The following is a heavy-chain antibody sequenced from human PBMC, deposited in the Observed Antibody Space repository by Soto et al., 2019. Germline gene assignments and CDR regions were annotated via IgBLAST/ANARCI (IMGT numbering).Heavy chain of an antibody. J-gene: IGHJ6*03. CDR1: GFTFSSYS. V-gene: IGHV3-21*01. D-gene: IGHD3-3*01. Sequence: EVQLVESGGGLVKPGGSLRLSCAASGFTFSSYSMNWVRQAPGKGLEWVSSISSSSSYIYYADSVKGRFTISRDNAKNSLYLQMNSPRAEDTAVYYCARDEGYDFWSTAYYYMDVWGKGTTVTVSS. CDR2: ISSSSSYI. CDR3: ARDEGYDFWSTAYYYMDV.